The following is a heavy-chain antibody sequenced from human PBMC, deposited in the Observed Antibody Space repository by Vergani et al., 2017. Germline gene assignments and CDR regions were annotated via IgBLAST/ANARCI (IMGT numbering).Heavy chain of an antibody. CDR1: GFTFSNAC. V-gene: IGHV3-15*01. J-gene: IGHJ6*03. CDR3: TKEHHSGWIQLWFARDYYYMDV. Sequence: EVQLVESGGGLVKPGGSLRLSCAASGFTFSNACMRWVRQAPGKGLEWVGRIKSKTDGGTPDYAAPVEGRFTISSDDSNNTLYLQMNSMKTEDTAVYXCTKEHHSGWIQLWFARDYYYMDVWGKGTTVTVSS. CDR2: IKSKTDGGTP. D-gene: IGHD5-18*01.